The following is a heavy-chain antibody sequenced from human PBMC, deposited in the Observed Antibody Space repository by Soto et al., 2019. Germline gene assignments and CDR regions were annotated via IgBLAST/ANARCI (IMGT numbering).Heavy chain of an antibody. J-gene: IGHJ5*02. D-gene: IGHD4-17*01. CDR3: ARRMVTTVVTNWFDP. V-gene: IGHV4-39*01. Sequence: SETLSLTCTVSGGYISSSSYYWGWIRQPPGKGLEWIGSIYYSGSTYYNPSLKSRVTISVDTSKNQFSLKLSSVTAADTAVYYCARRMVTTVVTNWFDPWGQGTLVTVSS. CDR1: GGYISSSSYY. CDR2: IYYSGST.